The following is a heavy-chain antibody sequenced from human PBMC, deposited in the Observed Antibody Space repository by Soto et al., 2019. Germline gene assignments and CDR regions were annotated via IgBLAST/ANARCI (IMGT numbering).Heavy chain of an antibody. CDR1: GFSVSATKY. CDR2: IYSGGTY. J-gene: IGHJ3*02. Sequence: EVQLVESGGGLVQPGGSLRLSCVASGFSVSATKYMNWLRQAPDKGLEWVSVIYSGGTYYYADSVKGRFTISRHDSKNTLYLQMDSLRPEDTAVYFCARANDLTAFDMWGQGTMVTVSS. CDR3: ARANDLTAFDM. V-gene: IGHV3-53*04.